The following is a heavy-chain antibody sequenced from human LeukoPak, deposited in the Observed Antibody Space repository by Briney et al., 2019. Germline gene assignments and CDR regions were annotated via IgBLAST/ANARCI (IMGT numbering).Heavy chain of an antibody. Sequence: PGGSLRLSCAASGFTFSSYGMHWVRQAPGKGLEWVAFIRYDGSNKYYADSVKGRFTISRDNSKNTLYLQMNSLRAEDTAVYYCAPAIFGVAPRAFDIWGQGTMVTDSS. J-gene: IGHJ3*02. CDR3: APAIFGVAPRAFDI. CDR2: IRYDGSNK. V-gene: IGHV3-30*02. D-gene: IGHD3-3*01. CDR1: GFTFSSYG.